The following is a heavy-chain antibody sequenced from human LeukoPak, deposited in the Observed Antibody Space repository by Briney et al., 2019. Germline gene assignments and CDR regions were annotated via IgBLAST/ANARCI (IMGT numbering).Heavy chain of an antibody. J-gene: IGHJ3*02. D-gene: IGHD1-20*01. CDR3: ARASTHRYNWKSGQLSDAFDI. CDR2: ISAYNGHT. V-gene: IGHV1-18*01. CDR1: GYTLTTYG. Sequence: GASVKVSCKASGYTLTTYGISWVRQAPGQGLEWMRWISAYNGHTKYAQKLQGRVTMTTDTSTTTANMELRSLRSDDTAVYYCARASTHRYNWKSGQLSDAFDIWGQGTMVTVSS.